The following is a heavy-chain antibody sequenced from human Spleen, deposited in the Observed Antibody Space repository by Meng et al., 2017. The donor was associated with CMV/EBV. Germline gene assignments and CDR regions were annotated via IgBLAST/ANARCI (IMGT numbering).Heavy chain of an antibody. D-gene: IGHD2-8*01. CDR2: IKQDGGEK. V-gene: IGHV3-7*01. CDR1: GFTFSSYW. Sequence: GGSLRLSCAASGFTFSSYWVSWVRQAPGKGLEWVANIKQDGGEKYCVDSVKGRFTISRDNAKNSLYLQMNSLRAEDTAVYYCAKMVDVWGQGTTVTVSS. CDR3: AKMVDV. J-gene: IGHJ6*02.